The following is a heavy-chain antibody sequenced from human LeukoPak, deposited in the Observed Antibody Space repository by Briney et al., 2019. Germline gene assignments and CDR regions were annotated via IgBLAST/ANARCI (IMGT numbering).Heavy chain of an antibody. CDR1: GYTFTYYA. J-gene: IGHJ3*02. CDR3: ARMLYYGSGAFDI. CDR2: IHAGNGNT. V-gene: IGHV1-3*01. Sequence: ASVKVSCKASGYTFTYYAIHWVRQAPGQRLEWMGWIHAGNGNTKYSQKFQGRVTMTRNTSISTAYMELSSLRSEDTAVYYCARMLYYGSGAFDIWGQGTMVTVSS. D-gene: IGHD2-8*01.